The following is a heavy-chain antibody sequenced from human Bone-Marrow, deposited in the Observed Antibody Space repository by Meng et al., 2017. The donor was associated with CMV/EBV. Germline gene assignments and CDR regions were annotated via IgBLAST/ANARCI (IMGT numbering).Heavy chain of an antibody. Sequence: GESLKISCAASGFTFSSYSMNWVRQAPGKGLEWVSSISSSSSYIYYADSVKGRFAISRDNAKNSLYLQMNSLRAEDTAVYYCARDSPGHLGIGYFDYWGQGTLVTVSS. V-gene: IGHV3-21*01. D-gene: IGHD7-27*01. CDR1: GFTFSSYS. CDR2: ISSSSSYI. J-gene: IGHJ4*02. CDR3: ARDSPGHLGIGYFDY.